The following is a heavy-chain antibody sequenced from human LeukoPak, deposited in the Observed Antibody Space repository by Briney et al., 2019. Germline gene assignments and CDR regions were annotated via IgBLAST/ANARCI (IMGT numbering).Heavy chain of an antibody. CDR1: GFTFSTYG. CDR2: ISGSGGST. V-gene: IGHV3-23*01. J-gene: IGHJ4*02. Sequence: GGTLGLSCVASGFTFSTYGMSWVRQAPGKGLEWVSAISGSGGSTYYADSVKGRFTISRDNSKNTLYLQMNSLRAEDTAVYYCAKDNDFWSGYLGYWGQGTLVTVSS. CDR3: AKDNDFWSGYLGY. D-gene: IGHD3-3*01.